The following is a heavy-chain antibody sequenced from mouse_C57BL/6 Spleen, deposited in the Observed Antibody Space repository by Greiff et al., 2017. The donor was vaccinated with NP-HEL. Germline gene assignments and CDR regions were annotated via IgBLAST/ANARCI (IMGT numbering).Heavy chain of an antibody. J-gene: IGHJ3*01. CDR1: GYTFTSYG. Sequence: VQLQQPGAELVKRGASVKVSCKASGYTFTSYGMHWVKQRPGTGMEGRGRVHPSDSDTNYTQKFKGKVTLTVDKSSSTAYVQLSSLTSEDSAVNYCANPYYGSSCFAYWGQGTLVTVSA. V-gene: IGHV1-74*01. CDR3: ANPYYGSSCFAY. CDR2: VHPSDSDT. D-gene: IGHD1-1*01.